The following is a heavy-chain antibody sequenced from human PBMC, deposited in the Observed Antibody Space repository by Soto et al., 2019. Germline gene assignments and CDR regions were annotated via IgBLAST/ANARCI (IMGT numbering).Heavy chain of an antibody. Sequence: SETLSLTCAVYGGSFSGYYWSWIRQPPGKGLEWTGEINHSGSTNYNPSLKSRVTISVDTSKNQFSLKLSSVTAADTAVYYCARGLRYCSSTSCYTNVNWFDPWGQGTLVTVSS. V-gene: IGHV4-34*01. CDR3: ARGLRYCSSTSCYTNVNWFDP. CDR2: INHSGST. J-gene: IGHJ5*02. D-gene: IGHD2-2*02. CDR1: GGSFSGYY.